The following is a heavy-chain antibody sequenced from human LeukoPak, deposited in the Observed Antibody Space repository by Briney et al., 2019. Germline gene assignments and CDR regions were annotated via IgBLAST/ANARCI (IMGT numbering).Heavy chain of an antibody. V-gene: IGHV3-23*01. D-gene: IGHD2-15*01. CDR3: AKGGHDSNPFYW. CDR2: IKGGGGDP. CDR1: GFTSSTYA. Sequence: GGSLRLSCSASGFTSSTYAMGWVRQAPGKGLEWVSSIKGGGGDPFYADSVNGRFTISRDNPKNTLFLQLNSLRAEDTAVYYCAKGGHDSNPFYWWGQGTLVTVSS. J-gene: IGHJ4*02.